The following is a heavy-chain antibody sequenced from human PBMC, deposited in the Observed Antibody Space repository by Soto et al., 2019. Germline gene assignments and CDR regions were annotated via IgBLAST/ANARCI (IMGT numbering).Heavy chain of an antibody. CDR3: ARDQRVLRFLEWFVAFDI. D-gene: IGHD3-3*01. V-gene: IGHV3-7*01. CDR2: IKQDGSEK. Sequence: GGSLRLSCAASGFTFSSYWMSWVRQAPGKGLEWVANIKQDGSEKYYVDSVKGRFTISRDNAKNSLYLQMNSLRAEDTAVYYCARDQRVLRFLEWFVAFDIWGQGTMVTVSS. J-gene: IGHJ3*02. CDR1: GFTFSSYW.